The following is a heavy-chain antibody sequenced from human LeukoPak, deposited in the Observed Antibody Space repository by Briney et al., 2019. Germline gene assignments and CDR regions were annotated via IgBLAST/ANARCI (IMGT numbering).Heavy chain of an antibody. D-gene: IGHD1-26*01. Sequence: GGSLRLSCAASGFTVSSNYMSWVRQAPGKGLEWVAVISYDGSNKYYADSVKGRFTISRDNAKNSLYLQMNSLRAEDTAVYYCARGYRGAFDYWGQGTLVTVSS. V-gene: IGHV3-30*03. J-gene: IGHJ4*02. CDR2: ISYDGSNK. CDR3: ARGYRGAFDY. CDR1: GFTVSSNY.